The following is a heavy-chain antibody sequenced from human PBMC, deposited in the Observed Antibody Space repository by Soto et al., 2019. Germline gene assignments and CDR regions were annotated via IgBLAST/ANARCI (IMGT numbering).Heavy chain of an antibody. CDR1: GGRFSSYG. Sequence: SVQVSCKAPGGRFSSYGINWVRQARGQGLEWMGGIIPMLGTPNYAQRFQGRVTITADKSTSTAYMELSSLRSEDTAVYYCAIVEERAPSTRFLFDSWGQGNLVTVIS. J-gene: IGHJ4*02. D-gene: IGHD1-1*01. CDR3: AIVEERAPSTRFLFDS. V-gene: IGHV1-69*10. CDR2: IIPMLGTP.